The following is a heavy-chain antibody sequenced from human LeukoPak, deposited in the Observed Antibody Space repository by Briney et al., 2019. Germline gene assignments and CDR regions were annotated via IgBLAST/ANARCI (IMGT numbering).Heavy chain of an antibody. D-gene: IGHD3-10*01. CDR1: GFTFSSYG. CDR3: AKDSSEPITMIRGVIFEAFDI. CDR2: IRYDGSNK. J-gene: IGHJ3*02. Sequence: GGSLRLSCAASGFTFSSYGMRWLPQAPGKGLEGVAFIRYDGSNKYYADSVKGRFTISRDNSKNTLYLQMNSLRAEDTAVYYCAKDSSEPITMIRGVIFEAFDIWGQGTMVTVSS. V-gene: IGHV3-30*02.